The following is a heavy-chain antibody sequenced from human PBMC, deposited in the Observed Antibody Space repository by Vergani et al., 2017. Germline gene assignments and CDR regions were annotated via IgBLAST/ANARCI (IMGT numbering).Heavy chain of an antibody. Sequence: QLQLQESGPGLVKPSETLSLTCTVSGGSISSGGYYWSWIRQPPGKGLEWIGYIYYSGSTNYTPSLKSRVTISVDTSKNQFSRKLSAVTAADTAVSYCARVGTYYGSGSYSGYWFDPWGPGTLVTVSS. CDR3: ARVGTYYGSGSYSGYWFDP. V-gene: IGHV4-61*08. CDR1: GGSISSGGYY. D-gene: IGHD3-10*01. J-gene: IGHJ5*02. CDR2: IYYSGST.